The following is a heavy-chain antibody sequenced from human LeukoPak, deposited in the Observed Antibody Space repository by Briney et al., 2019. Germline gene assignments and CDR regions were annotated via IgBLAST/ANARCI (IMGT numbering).Heavy chain of an antibody. CDR3: ARDLSINTYSSGWYFDY. Sequence: ASVKVSCKASGYTFTSYGISWVRQAPGQGLEWMGWIGAYNGNTNYAQKLQGRVTMTTDTSTSTAYMELRSLRSDDTAVYYCARDLSINTYSSGWYFDYWGQGTLVTVSS. D-gene: IGHD6-19*01. CDR2: IGAYNGNT. CDR1: GYTFTSYG. J-gene: IGHJ4*02. V-gene: IGHV1-18*01.